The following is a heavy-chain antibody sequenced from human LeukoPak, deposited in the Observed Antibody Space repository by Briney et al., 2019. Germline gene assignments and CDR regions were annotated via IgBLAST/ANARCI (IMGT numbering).Heavy chain of an antibody. CDR1: GFTVSNAW. CDR2: IKSKTDGGTT. V-gene: IGHV3-15*07. D-gene: IGHD4-11*01. Sequence: GGSLRLSCAASGFTVSNAWMNWVRQAPGKGLEWVGRIKSKTDGGTTDYAAPVKGGFTISRDDSKNTLFLQMNSLKTEDTAVYYCTHYTVTTSFDYWGQGTLVTVSS. CDR3: THYTVTTSFDY. J-gene: IGHJ4*02.